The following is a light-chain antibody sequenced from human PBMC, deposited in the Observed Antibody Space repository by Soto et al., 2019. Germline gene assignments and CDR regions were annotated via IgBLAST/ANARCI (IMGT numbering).Light chain of an antibody. V-gene: IGLV1-44*01. CDR2: NDN. CDR3: AAWDGSLKGVV. CDR1: SSNIGTNT. Sequence: QSVPTQAPSASGTPGQRVTISCSGSSSNIGTNTVNWYQQLPGTAPKLLIYNDNQRPSGVPDRFSGSKSDTSASLAISGLQSDDEADYYCAAWDGSLKGVVFGGGTQLGVL. J-gene: IGLJ2*01.